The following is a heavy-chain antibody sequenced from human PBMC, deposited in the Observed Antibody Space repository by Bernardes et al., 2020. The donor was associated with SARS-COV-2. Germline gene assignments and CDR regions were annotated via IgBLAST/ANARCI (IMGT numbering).Heavy chain of an antibody. D-gene: IGHD1-7*01. CDR3: ASYPGITGTTPDVLWGYYGMDV. V-gene: IGHV3-21*01. CDR1: GFTFSSYS. J-gene: IGHJ6*02. CDR2: ISSSSSYI. Sequence: GVSLRLSCAASGFTFSSYSMNWVRQAPGKGLEWVSSISSSSSYIYYADSVKGRFTISRDNAKNSLYLQMNSLRAEDTAVYYCASYPGITGTTPDVLWGYYGMDVWGQGTTVTVSS.